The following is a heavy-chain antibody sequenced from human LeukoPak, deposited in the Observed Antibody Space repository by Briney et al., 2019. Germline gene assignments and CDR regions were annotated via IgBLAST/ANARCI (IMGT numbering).Heavy chain of an antibody. V-gene: IGHV3-23*01. J-gene: IGHJ3*02. D-gene: IGHD3-10*01. CDR2: ISGSGGST. Sequence: GGSLRLSCAASGFTFSSYAMSWVRQAPGKGLEWVSAISGSGGSTYYADSVKGRFTISRDNSKNTLYLQMSSLRAEDTAVYYCAKWFGEFDAFDIWGQGTMVTVSS. CDR1: GFTFSSYA. CDR3: AKWFGEFDAFDI.